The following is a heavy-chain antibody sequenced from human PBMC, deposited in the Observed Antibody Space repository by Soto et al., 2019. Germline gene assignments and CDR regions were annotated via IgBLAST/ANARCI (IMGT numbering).Heavy chain of an antibody. J-gene: IGHJ4*02. CDR3: TKLAYDASGSTIPHFDS. CDR2: TSYDARTK. Sequence: QVQLVESGGGVVQPGRSLRLSCAASGFAFGSYGMHWVRQAPGKGLEWVAFTSYDARTKYYIDSVKGRFTISRDNSTNTLYLQMNSLSPEDTAVYYCTKLAYDASGSTIPHFDSWGQGTPVTVSS. D-gene: IGHD3-22*01. V-gene: IGHV3-30*18. CDR1: GFAFGSYG.